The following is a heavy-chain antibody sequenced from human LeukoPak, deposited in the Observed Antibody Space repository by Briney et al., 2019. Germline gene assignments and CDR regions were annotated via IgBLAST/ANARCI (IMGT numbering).Heavy chain of an antibody. J-gene: IGHJ4*02. CDR1: GFTFSDYY. CDR2: ISSSGNTM. CDR3: ARAQLWLPY. Sequence: GGSLRLSCAASGFTFSDYYMSWIRQAPRKGLEWVSYISSSGNTMYYADSVKGRFTISRDNAKNSLFLQMNSLRAEDTAVYYCARAQLWLPYWGQGTLVTVSS. D-gene: IGHD5-18*01. V-gene: IGHV3-11*01.